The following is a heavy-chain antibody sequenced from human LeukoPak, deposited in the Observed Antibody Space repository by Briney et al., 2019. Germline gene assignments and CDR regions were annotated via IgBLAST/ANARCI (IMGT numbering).Heavy chain of an antibody. CDR1: GFTFTSSR. V-gene: IGHV3-7*01. D-gene: IGHD6-19*01. CDR2: IKQDGSEK. CDR3: ARRGTIAVPVFWFDP. J-gene: IGHJ5*02. Sequence: PGGSLRLSCVASGFTFTSSRMSWVRPAPGKGREWVANIKQDGSEKYYLDSLEGRFTISRDNAKNSVYLQINRLRAEDTAVYYCARRGTIAVPVFWFDPWGQGTLVIVSS.